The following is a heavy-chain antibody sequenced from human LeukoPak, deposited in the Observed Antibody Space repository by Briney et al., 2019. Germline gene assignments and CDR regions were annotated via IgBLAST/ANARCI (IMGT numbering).Heavy chain of an antibody. CDR3: ARGADRWNYFDY. V-gene: IGHV3-53*01. D-gene: IGHD4-23*01. CDR1: GFTVSNNF. CDR2: IYSGGKT. Sequence: GGSLRLSCAASGFTVSNNFLSWVRQAPGKGLEWVSVIYSGGKTYYADSVKGRFTISRDNSKNTLYLQMNSLRAEDTAVYYCARGADRWNYFDYWGQGTLVTVSS. J-gene: IGHJ4*02.